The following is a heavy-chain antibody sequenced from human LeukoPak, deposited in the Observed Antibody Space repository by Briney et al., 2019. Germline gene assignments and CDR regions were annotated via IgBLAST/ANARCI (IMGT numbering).Heavy chain of an antibody. CDR1: GGSISSYY. CDR2: IYYSGST. J-gene: IGHJ2*01. Sequence: SETLSLTCNVSGGSISSYYWSWIRQPPGKGLEWIGYIYYSGSTNYNPSLKSRVTISVDTSKNQFSLKLSSVTAADTAVYYCARHVRAYGRSDWYFDLWGRGTLVTVSS. V-gene: IGHV4-59*08. CDR3: ARHVRAYGRSDWYFDL. D-gene: IGHD3-16*01.